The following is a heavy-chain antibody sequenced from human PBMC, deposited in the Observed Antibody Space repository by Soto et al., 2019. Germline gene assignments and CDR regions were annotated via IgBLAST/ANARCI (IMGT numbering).Heavy chain of an antibody. J-gene: IGHJ5*02. CDR2: FIPIFPTP. CDR1: GYTFTGYA. D-gene: IGHD2-15*01. CDR3: GTGAVVPAYPNWVDT. Sequence: GASVKVSCKASGYTFTGYAMHWVRQAPGQRLEWIGAFIPIFPTPNYAQKFQGRVTIAADGPTNTASMELNSLTSDDAAVYYCGTGAVVPAYPNWVDTWGQGTLVTVSS. V-gene: IGHV1-69*13.